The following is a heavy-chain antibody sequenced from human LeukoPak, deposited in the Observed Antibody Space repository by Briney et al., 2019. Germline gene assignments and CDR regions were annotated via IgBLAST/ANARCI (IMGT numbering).Heavy chain of an antibody. J-gene: IGHJ4*02. CDR2: INAGNGNT. Sequence: ASVKVSCKASGGTFSNYVISWVRQAPGQRLEWMGWINAGNGNTKYSQEFQGRVTITRDTSASTAYMELSSLRSEDMAVYYCARESAGVYVPEYYFDYWGQGTLVTVSS. CDR3: ARESAGVYVPEYYFDY. CDR1: GGTFSNYV. V-gene: IGHV1-3*03. D-gene: IGHD2-8*01.